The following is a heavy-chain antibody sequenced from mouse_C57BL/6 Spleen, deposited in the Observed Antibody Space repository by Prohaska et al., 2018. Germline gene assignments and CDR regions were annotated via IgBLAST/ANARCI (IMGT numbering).Heavy chain of an antibody. CDR3: TGPAAWFAY. CDR2: IRLKSDYYAT. Sequence: EVNLEESGGGLVQPGGSMKLSCVASGFTFSNYWMNWVRQSPEKGLEWVAQIRLKSDYYATHYAESVKGRFTISRDDSKSSVYLQMNNLRAEDTGIYYCTGPAAWFAYWGQGTLVTVSA. CDR1: GFTFSNYW. V-gene: IGHV6-3*01. J-gene: IGHJ3*01.